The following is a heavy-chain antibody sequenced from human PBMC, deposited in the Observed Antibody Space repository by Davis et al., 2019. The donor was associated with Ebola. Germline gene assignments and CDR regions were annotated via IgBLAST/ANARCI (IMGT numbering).Heavy chain of an antibody. CDR3: ARGPGTMVRGVIISRMDV. J-gene: IGHJ6*02. CDR1: GYTFTSYA. V-gene: IGHV1-3*01. D-gene: IGHD3-10*01. Sequence: ASVKVSCKASGYTFTSYAMHWVRQAPGQRLEWMGWINAGNGNTKYSQKFQGRVTITRDTSASTAYMELSSLRSEDTAVYYCARGPGTMVRGVIISRMDVWGQGTTVTVSS. CDR2: INAGNGNT.